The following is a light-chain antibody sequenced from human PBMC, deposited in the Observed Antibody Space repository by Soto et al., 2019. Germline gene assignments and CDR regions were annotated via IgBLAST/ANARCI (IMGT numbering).Light chain of an antibody. CDR1: SSDVPSYNL. CDR3: CSYAGSSSL. V-gene: IGLV2-23*02. J-gene: IGLJ1*01. Sequence: SELSRVGNECRSRWPPNPNTKNGTSSDVPSYNLVSWYQQRPGKAPKLMIYEVSKRPSGVSNRFSGSKSGNTASLTISGLQAEDEADYYCCSYAGSSSLFGTGTKVTVL. CDR2: EVS.